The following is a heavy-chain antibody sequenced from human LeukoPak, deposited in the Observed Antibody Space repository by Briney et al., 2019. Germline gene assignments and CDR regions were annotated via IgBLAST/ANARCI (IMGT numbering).Heavy chain of an antibody. CDR2: INHSGST. Sequence: SETLSLTCAVYGGSFSGYYWSWIRQPPGKGLEWIGEINHSGSTNYNPSLKSRVTISVDTSKNQFSLKLSSVTAADTAVYYCARVHSRPGIAAAGNPGRHKSPPDYWGQGTLVTVSS. V-gene: IGHV4-34*01. J-gene: IGHJ4*02. CDR1: GGSFSGYY. CDR3: ARVHSRPGIAAAGNPGRHKSPPDY. D-gene: IGHD6-13*01.